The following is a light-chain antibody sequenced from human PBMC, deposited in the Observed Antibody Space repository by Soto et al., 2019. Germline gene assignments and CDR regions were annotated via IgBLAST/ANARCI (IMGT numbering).Light chain of an antibody. CDR2: GAS. Sequence: EIVLTQSPGTLSLSPGERVILSCRASQNVRTNYLAWYQQKPGQAPRLLIYGASTRASGIPERFSGSGSGTDFTLTISRLEPEDFAVYYCQHYNTYGATFGQGTKLEIK. CDR3: QHYNTYGAT. J-gene: IGKJ2*01. CDR1: QNVRTNY. V-gene: IGKV3-20*01.